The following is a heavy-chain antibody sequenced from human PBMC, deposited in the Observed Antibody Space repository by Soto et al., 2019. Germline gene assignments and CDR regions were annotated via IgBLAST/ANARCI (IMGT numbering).Heavy chain of an antibody. Sequence: SGTLSLTCTVSGVSLSSDDYYWTWIGQPPGQGLEWLGRSHYSGTTYSNPALSRRLTMSMDSSSNQYSLRLTSVTAADTAMYYCARANAYSGRTICYAFDYWGQGIQVTVSS. J-gene: IGHJ4*02. D-gene: IGHD2-15*01. CDR1: GVSLSSDDYY. CDR2: SHYSGTT. V-gene: IGHV4-30-4*08. CDR3: ARANAYSGRTICYAFDY.